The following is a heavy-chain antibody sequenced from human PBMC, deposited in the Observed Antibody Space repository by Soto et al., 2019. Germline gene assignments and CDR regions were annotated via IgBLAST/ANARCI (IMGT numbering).Heavy chain of an antibody. CDR2: ISGSSTYI. CDR1: GFTFSTYS. CDR3: ARDYDFWSGFYFWFDP. D-gene: IGHD3-3*01. Sequence: EVQLVESGGGLVKPGGSLRLSCAASGFTFSTYSMNWVRQAPGKGLEWVPSISGSSTYIYYADSVKGRFTISRDNAKNSLYLQMNSLRAEDTAVYYCARDYDFWSGFYFWFDPWGQGTLVTVSS. J-gene: IGHJ5*02. V-gene: IGHV3-21*01.